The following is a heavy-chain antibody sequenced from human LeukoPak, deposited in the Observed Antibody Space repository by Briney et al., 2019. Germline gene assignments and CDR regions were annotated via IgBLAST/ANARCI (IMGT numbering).Heavy chain of an antibody. J-gene: IGHJ6*04. Sequence: SGRSLRLSCAASGFTFCSYGMHWVRQAPGKGLEWVAVISYDGSNKYYADSGKGRFTISRDNSKNTLYLQMNSMRAEDTAVYYCAKDTAHRYYGVDVWGKGTTVTVSS. D-gene: IGHD5-18*01. CDR2: ISYDGSNK. CDR1: GFTFCSYG. V-gene: IGHV3-30*18. CDR3: AKDTAHRYYGVDV.